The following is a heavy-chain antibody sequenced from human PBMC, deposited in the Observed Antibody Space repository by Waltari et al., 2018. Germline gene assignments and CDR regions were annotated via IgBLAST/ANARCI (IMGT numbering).Heavy chain of an antibody. Sequence: QVQLVQSGAEVKKPGASVKVSCKASGYTFTGYYMHWVRQAPGQGLEWMGRINPNSGGTNYAQKFQGRVTMTRDTSISTAYMELSSPRSEDTAVYYCARDRPFGGDAFDIWGQGTMVTVSS. CDR2: INPNSGGT. D-gene: IGHD3-10*01. CDR1: GYTFTGYY. V-gene: IGHV1-2*06. J-gene: IGHJ3*02. CDR3: ARDRPFGGDAFDI.